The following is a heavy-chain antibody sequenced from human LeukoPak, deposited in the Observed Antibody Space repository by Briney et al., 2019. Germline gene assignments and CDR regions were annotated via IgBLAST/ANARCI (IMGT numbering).Heavy chain of an antibody. CDR3: ARVGEITMIVVDTDY. Sequence: ASVKVSCKASGYTFTSSGISWVRQAPGQGLEWMGWISAYNGNTNYAQKLQGRVTMTTDTSTSTAYMELRSLRSDDTAVYYCARVGEITMIVVDTDYWGQGTLVTVSS. D-gene: IGHD3-22*01. CDR1: GYTFTSSG. CDR2: ISAYNGNT. V-gene: IGHV1-18*04. J-gene: IGHJ4*02.